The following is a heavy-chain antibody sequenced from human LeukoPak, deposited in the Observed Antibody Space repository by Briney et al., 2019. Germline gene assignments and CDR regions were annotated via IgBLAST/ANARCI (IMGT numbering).Heavy chain of an antibody. CDR3: ARERAYYYGSGSYSS. Sequence: ASVKVSCKASGYTFTSYGISWVRQAPGQGLEWMGWISAYNGNTNYAQKLQGRVTMTTDTSTSTAYMELSSLRSEDTAVYYRARERAYYYGSGSYSSWGQGTLVTVSS. V-gene: IGHV1-18*01. CDR2: ISAYNGNT. D-gene: IGHD3-10*01. CDR1: GYTFTSYG. J-gene: IGHJ4*02.